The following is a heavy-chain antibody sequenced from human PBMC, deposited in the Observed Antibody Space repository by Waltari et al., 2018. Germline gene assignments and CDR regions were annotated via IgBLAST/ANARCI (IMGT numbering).Heavy chain of an antibody. CDR2: ISSSSSNR. V-gene: IGHV3-21*02. CDR1: GFTFSTYS. D-gene: IGHD5-12*01. CDR3: ARGVSITETPWFAY. Sequence: EVQLVESGGGLVKPGGSLRLSCATSGFTFSTYSMNWVRQAPGKGLEWASSISSSSSNRYYADSVKGRFTISRDNAKNSMYMQLNSLRVEDTAIYYCARGVSITETPWFAYWGQGTLVTVSS. J-gene: IGHJ4*02.